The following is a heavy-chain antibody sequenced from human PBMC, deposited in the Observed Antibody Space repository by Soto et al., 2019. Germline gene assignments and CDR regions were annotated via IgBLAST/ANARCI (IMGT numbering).Heavy chain of an antibody. V-gene: IGHV4-4*07. Sequence: SETLSLTCTVSGGSISSYCWSWIRQPAGKGLEWIVRIYTSGSTNYNPSLKSRVTMSVDTSKNQFSLKLSSVTAADTAVYYCARESLYSRSSGDWFGPWGQGTLVPVSS. CDR1: GGSISSYC. J-gene: IGHJ5*02. CDR2: IYTSGST. D-gene: IGHD6-6*01. CDR3: ARESLYSRSSGDWFGP.